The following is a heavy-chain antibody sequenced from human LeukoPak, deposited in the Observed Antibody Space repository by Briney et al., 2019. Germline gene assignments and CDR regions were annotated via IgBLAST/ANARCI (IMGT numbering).Heavy chain of an antibody. CDR3: ARRSRRWGQQLVRDAFDI. CDR1: GGSISSYY. Sequence: PSETLSLTCTVSGGSISSYYWSWIRQPAGKGLEWIGRIYTSGSTNYNPSLKSRVTMSVDTSKNQFSLKLSSVTAADTAVYYCARRSRRWGQQLVRDAFDIWGQGTMVTVSS. CDR2: IYTSGST. J-gene: IGHJ3*02. D-gene: IGHD6-13*01. V-gene: IGHV4-4*07.